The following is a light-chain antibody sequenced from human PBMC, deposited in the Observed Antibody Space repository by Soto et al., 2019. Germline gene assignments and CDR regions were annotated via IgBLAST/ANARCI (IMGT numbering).Light chain of an antibody. CDR3: QQSYSRPRA. Sequence: DIQLIRAPSTLSASVADRVTITCRASQNINDLLAWYQQKPGKAPNLLIYSASSLESGVPSRFSGSGSGTDFTLTIRSLQPEDFATYFCQQSYSRPRAFGQGTKVDIK. CDR2: SAS. J-gene: IGKJ1*01. CDR1: QNINDL. V-gene: IGKV1-39*01.